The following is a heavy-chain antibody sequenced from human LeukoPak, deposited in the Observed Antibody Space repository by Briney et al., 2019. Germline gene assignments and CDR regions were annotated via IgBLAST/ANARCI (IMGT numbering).Heavy chain of an antibody. CDR3: ASRYCSGGSCYPSYSYGMDV. Sequence: GGSLRLSCAASGFTFSSYSMNWVRQAPGKGLEWVSSISSSSSYIYYADSVKGRFTISRDNAKNSLYLQMNSPRAEDTAVYYCASRYCSGGSCYPSYSYGMDVWGQGTPVTVSS. J-gene: IGHJ6*02. V-gene: IGHV3-21*01. D-gene: IGHD2-15*01. CDR2: ISSSSSYI. CDR1: GFTFSSYS.